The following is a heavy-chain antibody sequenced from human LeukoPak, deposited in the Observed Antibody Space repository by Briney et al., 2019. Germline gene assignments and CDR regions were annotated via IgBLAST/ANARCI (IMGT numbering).Heavy chain of an antibody. J-gene: IGHJ4*02. V-gene: IGHV3-53*01. D-gene: IGHD3-10*01. Sequence: PGGSLRLSCAASGFTDSSNYMSWVRQAPGKGLEWVSVIYSGGSTYYADCVKGRFTISRDNSKNTLYLQMNSLRAEDTAVYYCARLWFGEYYFDYWGQGTLVTVSS. CDR3: ARLWFGEYYFDY. CDR2: IYSGGST. CDR1: GFTDSSNY.